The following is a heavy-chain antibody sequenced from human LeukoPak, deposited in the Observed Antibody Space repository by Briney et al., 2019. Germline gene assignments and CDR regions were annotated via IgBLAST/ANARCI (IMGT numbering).Heavy chain of an antibody. V-gene: IGHV3-11*06. CDR3: ARAYGQVYFDN. D-gene: IGHD3-10*01. Sequence: GGSLRLSCAASGFTFSDYYMSWIRQAPGKGPEWVSYISTGSSYTNYADSVKGRFTISRDNAKNSLSLQMNSLRAEDTAIYYCARAYGQVYFDNWGQGTLVTVSS. CDR2: ISTGSSYT. CDR1: GFTFSDYY. J-gene: IGHJ4*02.